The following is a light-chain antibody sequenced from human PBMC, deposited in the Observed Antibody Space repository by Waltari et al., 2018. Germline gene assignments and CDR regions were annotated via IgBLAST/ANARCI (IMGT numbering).Light chain of an antibody. J-gene: IGLJ3*02. V-gene: IGLV3-19*01. CDR3: HSRKGSDNQVV. CDR2: GKG. CDR1: SLRTYY. Sequence: SSELTQGPDVSVALGQTVRITGQGDSLRTYYASWVQVKPGQAPVLFLFGKGKRPSGIPDPISGYSSGTTSSLTITGAQAEDEADYYCHSRKGSDNQVVFGGGTKLNVL.